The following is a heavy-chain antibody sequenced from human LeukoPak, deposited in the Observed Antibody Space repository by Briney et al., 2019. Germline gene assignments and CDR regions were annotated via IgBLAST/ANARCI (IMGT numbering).Heavy chain of an antibody. D-gene: IGHD6-19*01. J-gene: IGHJ4*02. CDR2: IYYSGST. V-gene: IGHV4-59*08. Sequence: PSETLSLTCTVPGGSISSYYWSWIRQPPGKGLEWSGYIYYSGSTNYNPSLKSRVTISVDPSKNQFALKLRSVIAAHTAVYYCARLSPEWLVLDYWGQGTLVTVSS. CDR3: ARLSPEWLVLDY. CDR1: GGSISSYY.